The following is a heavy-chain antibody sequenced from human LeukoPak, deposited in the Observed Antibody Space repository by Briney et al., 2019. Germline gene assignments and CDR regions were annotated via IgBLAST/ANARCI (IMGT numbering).Heavy chain of an antibody. D-gene: IGHD3-10*01. Sequence: ASVKVSCKASGGTFSSYAISWVRQAPGQGLEWMGGIIPIFGTANYAQKFQGRVTITADESTSTAYMELSSLRSEDTAVYYCARDEADYGSGSYSNYYYYYMDVWGKGTTVTVSS. CDR3: ARDEADYGSGSYSNYYYYYMDV. V-gene: IGHV1-69*01. CDR2: IIPIFGTA. J-gene: IGHJ6*03. CDR1: GGTFSSYA.